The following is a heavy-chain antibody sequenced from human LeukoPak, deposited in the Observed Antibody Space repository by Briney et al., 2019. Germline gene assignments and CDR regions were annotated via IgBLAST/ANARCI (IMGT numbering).Heavy chain of an antibody. CDR3: AREFLALGAFDI. J-gene: IGHJ3*02. V-gene: IGHV3-30-3*01. CDR1: GFIFGDYA. CDR2: ISYDGSNK. Sequence: GRSLRLSCTASGFIFGDYAMHWVRQAPGKGLEWVAVISYDGSNKYYADSVKGRFTISRDNSKNTLYLQMNSLRAEDTAVYYCAREFLALGAFDIWGQGTMVTVSS. D-gene: IGHD3-16*02.